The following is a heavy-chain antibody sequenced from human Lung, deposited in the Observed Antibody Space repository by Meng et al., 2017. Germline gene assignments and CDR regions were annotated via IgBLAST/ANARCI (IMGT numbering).Heavy chain of an antibody. J-gene: IGHJ4*02. V-gene: IGHV1-2*06. D-gene: IGHD6-25*01. Sequence: QLKLVQTWAEVKKTGASMQVSFKASGKNYPDYCIHWVRQAPGQGLEWMGRIKPKSGDTHYAQKCQARVTMTGDTSISTAYMELSGLRSDDTAMYYCARDEDISAAGKLFGDYWGQGTLVTVSS. CDR1: GKNYPDYC. CDR2: IKPKSGDT. CDR3: ARDEDISAAGKLFGDY.